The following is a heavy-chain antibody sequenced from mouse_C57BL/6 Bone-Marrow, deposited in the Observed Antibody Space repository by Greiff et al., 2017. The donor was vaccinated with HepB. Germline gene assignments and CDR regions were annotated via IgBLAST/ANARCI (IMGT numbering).Heavy chain of an antibody. D-gene: IGHD1-1*01. V-gene: IGHV5-15*01. CDR1: GFTFSDYG. CDR3: ARQNYGSSYYFDY. Sequence: EVMLVESGGGLVQPGGSLKLSCAASGFTFSDYGMAWVRQAPRKGPEWVAFISNLAYSIYYADTVTGRFTISRENAKNTLYLEMRSLRSEDTAMYYCARQNYGSSYYFDYWGQGTTLTVSS. J-gene: IGHJ2*01. CDR2: ISNLAYSI.